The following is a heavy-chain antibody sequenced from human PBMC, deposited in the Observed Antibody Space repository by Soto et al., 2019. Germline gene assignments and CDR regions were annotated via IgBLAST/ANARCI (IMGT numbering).Heavy chain of an antibody. CDR3: VKDGHPKARLPMRQRYYGMDV. J-gene: IGHJ6*02. Sequence: GGSLRLSCAASGFTFSSYGMYWVRQAPGQGLEWVAVISYDGSKKYHADSVKGRFTISRDDSKNTLYLQMNSLTNEDTAVYYCVKDGHPKARLPMRQRYYGMDVWGQGTTVTVS. CDR1: GFTFSSYG. V-gene: IGHV3-30*18. CDR2: ISYDGSKK. D-gene: IGHD2-21*02.